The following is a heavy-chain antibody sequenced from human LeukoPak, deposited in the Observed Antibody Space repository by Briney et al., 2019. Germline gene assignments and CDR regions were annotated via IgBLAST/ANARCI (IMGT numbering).Heavy chain of an antibody. J-gene: IGHJ4*02. V-gene: IGHV3-53*01. CDR2: IYSGGST. CDR1: GFTVSSNY. CDR3: ARLDYESESGFDY. Sequence: GGSLRLSCAASGFTVSSNYMSWVRQAPGKGLEWVSVIYSGGSTYYADSVKGRFTISRDNSKNTLYLQMNSLRAEDTAVYYCARLDYESESGFDYWGQGTLVTVSS. D-gene: IGHD4-17*01.